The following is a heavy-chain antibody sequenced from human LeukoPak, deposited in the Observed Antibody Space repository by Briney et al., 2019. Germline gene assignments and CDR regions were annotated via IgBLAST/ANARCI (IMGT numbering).Heavy chain of an antibody. CDR3: ARGAYCGGDCPLPNSLY. V-gene: IGHV3-74*01. Sequence: PGESLRLSCAASEFTLSSYWMHWVRQAPGKGLVWVSRIKGDGSSTTYADSVKGRFTISRDNAKNTLYLQMNSLTAEDTAVYYCARGAYCGGDCPLPNSLYWGRGTLVTVSS. CDR2: IKGDGSST. D-gene: IGHD2-21*01. CDR1: EFTLSSYW. J-gene: IGHJ4*02.